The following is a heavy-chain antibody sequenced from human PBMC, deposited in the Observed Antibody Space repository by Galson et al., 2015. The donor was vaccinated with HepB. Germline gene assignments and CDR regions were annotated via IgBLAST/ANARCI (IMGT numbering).Heavy chain of an antibody. CDR2: IVPIFGTP. J-gene: IGHJ6*02. D-gene: IGHD2-15*01. Sequence: SVKVSCKASGYTFTSFYVEWVRQAPGQGLEWMGGIVPIFGTPDYAQKFQGRVTITADESTSTAYMDLSGLRSEDTAYYYCARPLEAATIRVYHYGMDVWGQGTTVTVSS. CDR3: ARPLEAATIRVYHYGMDV. CDR1: GYTFTSFY. V-gene: IGHV1-69*13.